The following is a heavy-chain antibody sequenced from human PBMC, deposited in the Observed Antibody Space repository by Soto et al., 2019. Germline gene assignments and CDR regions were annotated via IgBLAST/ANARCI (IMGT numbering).Heavy chain of an antibody. CDR3: ARAMHARGYSYVGYYYGMDA. CDR2: ISYDGSNK. V-gene: IGHV3-30-3*01. CDR1: GFTFSSYA. J-gene: IGHJ6*02. D-gene: IGHD5-18*01. Sequence: GSLRLSCAASGFTFSSYAMHWVRQAPGKGLEWVAVISYDGSNKYYADSVKGRFTISRDNSKNTLYLQMNSLRAEDTAVYYCARAMHARGYSYVGYYYGMDAWGQGTTVTVSS.